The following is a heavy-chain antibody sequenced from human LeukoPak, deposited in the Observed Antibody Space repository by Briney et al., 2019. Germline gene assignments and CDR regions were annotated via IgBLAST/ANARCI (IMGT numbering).Heavy chain of an antibody. V-gene: IGHV3-7*01. CDR3: ARDEDSGIAVAGSFDY. D-gene: IGHD6-19*01. Sequence: PGGSLRLSCAASELTLSDHYMDWVRQAPGKGLEWVANIKQDGSEKYYVDSVKGRFTISRDNAKNSLYLQMNSLRAEDTAVYYCARDEDSGIAVAGSFDYWGQGTLVTVSS. CDR2: IKQDGSEK. J-gene: IGHJ4*02. CDR1: ELTLSDHY.